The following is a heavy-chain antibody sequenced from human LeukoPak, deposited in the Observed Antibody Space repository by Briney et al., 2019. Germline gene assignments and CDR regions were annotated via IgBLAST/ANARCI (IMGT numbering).Heavy chain of an antibody. CDR3: ARETLSGSHTPKGVEHYFDY. CDR1: GYSFTSYW. Sequence: GESLKISCKGSGYSFTSYWIGWVRQMPGKGLEWMGIIYPGDSDTRYSPSFQGQVTISADKSISTAYLQWSSLKASDTAMYYCARETLSGSHTPKGVEHYFDYWGQGTLVTVSS. D-gene: IGHD3-10*01. V-gene: IGHV5-51*01. J-gene: IGHJ4*02. CDR2: IYPGDSDT.